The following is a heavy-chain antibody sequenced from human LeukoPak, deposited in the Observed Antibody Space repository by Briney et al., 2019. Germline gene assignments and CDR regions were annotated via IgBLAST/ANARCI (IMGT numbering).Heavy chain of an antibody. CDR2: VYYTGVT. Sequence: SETLSLTCNVSGASMTSSYWSWIRHPPGKGLEWIAYVYYTGVTNYNPSLKGRVIISVDTARNQLCLKLGSVTAADTAVTYCARGAGRDGGSSGQGTLVTVSS. CDR3: ARGAGRDGGS. CDR1: GASMTSSY. V-gene: IGHV4-59*01. D-gene: IGHD5-24*01. J-gene: IGHJ5*02.